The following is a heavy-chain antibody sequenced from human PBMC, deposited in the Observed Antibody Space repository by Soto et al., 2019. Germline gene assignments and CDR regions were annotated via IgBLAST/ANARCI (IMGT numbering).Heavy chain of an antibody. D-gene: IGHD6-13*01. CDR1: GFTVSSND. CDR3: ARDTYSSSWIYNGMDV. J-gene: IGHJ6*02. CDR2: IYSGGST. Sequence: EVQLVESGGGLVQPGGSLRLSCAASGFTVSSNDMSWVRQAPGEGLEWVSVIYSGGSTYYADSVKGRFTISRDNSKNTLYLQMNSLRAEDTAVYYFARDTYSSSWIYNGMDVWGQGTAVTVSS. V-gene: IGHV3-66*01.